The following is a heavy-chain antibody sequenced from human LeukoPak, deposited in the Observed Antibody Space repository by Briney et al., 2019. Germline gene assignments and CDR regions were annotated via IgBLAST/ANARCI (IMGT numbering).Heavy chain of an antibody. CDR1: GGSFSSGSYY. CDR2: IYTSGSS. CDR3: ARDPGAAVYDY. V-gene: IGHV4-61*02. J-gene: IGHJ4*02. Sequence: SETLSLTCTVSGGSFSSGSYYWSWIRQPAGKGLEWIGRIYTSGSSNYNPSLKSRVTISLDTSKNQFSLKLSSVTAADTAVYYCARDPGAAVYDYWGQGTLVAVSS. D-gene: IGHD6-13*01.